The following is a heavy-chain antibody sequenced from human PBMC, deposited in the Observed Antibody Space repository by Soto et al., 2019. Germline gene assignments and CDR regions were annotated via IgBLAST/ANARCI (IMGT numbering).Heavy chain of an antibody. CDR1: GFRFNDYA. Sequence: QVQLVESGGGVVQPGGSLRLSCAASGFRFNDYAMHWVRQAPGKGLEWVAVISYHGSNPYYAESVRGRFTISRDNSKSTLSLQMDSLRAEDTAVYYCAKRGAVGFYFDYWGQGALVTVSS. CDR3: AKRGAVGFYFDY. D-gene: IGHD3-16*01. V-gene: IGHV3-30*18. J-gene: IGHJ4*02. CDR2: ISYHGSNP.